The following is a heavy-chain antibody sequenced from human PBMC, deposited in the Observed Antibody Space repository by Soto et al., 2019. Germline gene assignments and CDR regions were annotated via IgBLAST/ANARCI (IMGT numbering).Heavy chain of an antibody. CDR2: INHSGST. D-gene: IGHD3-22*01. CDR3: ARSLIIYYYDSSVYFDY. Sequence: LSLTCAVYGGSFSGYYWSWIRQPPGKGLEWIGEINHSGSTNYNPSLKSRVTISVDTSKNQFSLKLSSVTAADTAVYYCARSLIIYYYDSSVYFDYWGQGTLVTVSS. CDR1: GGSFSGYY. V-gene: IGHV4-34*01. J-gene: IGHJ4*02.